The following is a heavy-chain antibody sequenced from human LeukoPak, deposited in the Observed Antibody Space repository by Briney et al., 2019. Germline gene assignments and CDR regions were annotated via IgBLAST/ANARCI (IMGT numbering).Heavy chain of an antibody. CDR2: INHSGST. CDR1: GGSFSGYY. J-gene: IGHJ4*02. Sequence: SETLSLTCAVYGGSFSGYYWSWIRQPPGKGLEWIGEINHSGSTNYNPSLKSRVTISVDTSKNQFSLKLSSVTAADTAVYYCASRKEGYWGQGTLVTVSS. CDR3: ASRKEGY. V-gene: IGHV4-34*01.